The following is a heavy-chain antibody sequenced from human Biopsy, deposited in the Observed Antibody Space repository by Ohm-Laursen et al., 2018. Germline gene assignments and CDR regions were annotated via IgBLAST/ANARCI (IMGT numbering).Heavy chain of an antibody. CDR2: IYRTGTT. J-gene: IGHJ4*02. CDR3: ARIKGRGYFDY. CDR1: GGSLSSYS. V-gene: IGHV4-59*08. Sequence: SDTLSLTCTVSGGSLSSYSWSWIRQPPGKGLERIGFIYRTGTTTYNPSFKSRVAMAVDTSKNQFSLTLNSVTAADTAVYYCARIKGRGYFDYWGQGTLVIVSS. D-gene: IGHD2-15*01.